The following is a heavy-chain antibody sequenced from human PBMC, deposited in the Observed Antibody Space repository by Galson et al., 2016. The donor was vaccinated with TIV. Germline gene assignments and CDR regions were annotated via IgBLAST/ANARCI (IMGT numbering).Heavy chain of an antibody. J-gene: IGHJ6*02. CDR2: IYWDDDK. V-gene: IGHV2-5*02. Sequence: PALVKPTQTLTLTCTFSGFSLGTTKVGVAWVRQPPGEALEWLALIYWDDDKRYSPSLRSRLAISKDTSKNQVVLIMTNMDPVDTATYYCTHLPNMFYYGMAVWGQGTTVTVSS. CDR1: GFSLGTTKVG. CDR3: THLPNMFYYGMAV. D-gene: IGHD3-10*02.